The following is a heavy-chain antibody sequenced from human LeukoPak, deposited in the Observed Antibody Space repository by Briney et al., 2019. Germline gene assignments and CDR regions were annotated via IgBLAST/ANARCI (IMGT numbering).Heavy chain of an antibody. CDR2: IYFSGNT. V-gene: IGHV4-39*01. CDR1: GDSISSSNYY. J-gene: IGHJ4*02. CDR3: AGGIAAAGAPYYFDY. D-gene: IGHD6-13*01. Sequence: SETLSLTCTVSGDSISSSNYYWGWIRQPPRKGLEWIGIIYFSGNTDYNPSLQSRVTISLDTSKNQFSLKLSSVTAAGTAVYYCAGGIAAAGAPYYFDYWGQGPLPTVPS.